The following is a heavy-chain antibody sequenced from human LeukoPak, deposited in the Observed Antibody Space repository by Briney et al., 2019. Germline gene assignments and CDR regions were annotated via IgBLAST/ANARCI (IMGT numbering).Heavy chain of an antibody. CDR1: GFTFSSSW. D-gene: IGHD6-6*01. J-gene: IGHJ5*02. Sequence: GGSLRLSCAASGFTFSSSWMSWVRQAPGKGLEWVANIRQDGSEKYYVGSVKGRFTISRDNAKNSLYLQMDSLRAEDTAVYYCARDGPYSTSSTHPPWGQGTLVTVSS. CDR3: ARDGPYSTSSTHPP. V-gene: IGHV3-7*03. CDR2: IRQDGSEK.